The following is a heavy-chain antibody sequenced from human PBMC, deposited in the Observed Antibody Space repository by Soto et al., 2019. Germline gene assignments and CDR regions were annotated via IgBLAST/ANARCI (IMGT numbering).Heavy chain of an antibody. V-gene: IGHV3-74*01. CDR1: GFTFSRYW. CDR2: ISSYGSET. D-gene: IGHD3-16*01. J-gene: IGHJ6*02. CDR3: ASNYAYAEGYYWYGIDV. Sequence: EVQLVESGGGLVLPGGSLRLSCAASGFTFSRYWRHWVRQAPGKGLVWVSRISSYGSETHYADSVKGRFTISRDNAKNTLYLQMKSLRADDTAVYYCASNYAYAEGYYWYGIDVWGQGTTVTVSS.